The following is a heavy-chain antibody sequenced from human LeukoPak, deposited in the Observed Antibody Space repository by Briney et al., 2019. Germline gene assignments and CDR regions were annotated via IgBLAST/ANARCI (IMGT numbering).Heavy chain of an antibody. Sequence: SETLSLTCTVSGGSISSYYWSWIRQPPGKGLEWIGYIYYSGSTNYNPALKGRVTISVDTSKNQFSLKLSSVTAADTAVYYCARGWIQLYWFDPWGQGTLVTVSS. J-gene: IGHJ5*02. CDR2: IYYSGST. CDR3: ARGWIQLYWFDP. D-gene: IGHD5-18*01. CDR1: GGSISSYY. V-gene: IGHV4-59*01.